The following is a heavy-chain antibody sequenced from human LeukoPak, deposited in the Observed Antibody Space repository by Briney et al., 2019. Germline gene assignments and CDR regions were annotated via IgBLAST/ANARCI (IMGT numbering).Heavy chain of an antibody. J-gene: IGHJ4*02. Sequence: SGRCLRLSWAAAGFTFGSYSVNWGRQARGKGLELVLSISSRSSSKYYADAVKGRFTLSRDNSKNTLYLKMNSLRAADTAVYYCAKDQGTSYLSSFDYWGQGTLVTVSS. D-gene: IGHD6-6*01. CDR2: ISSRSSSK. V-gene: IGHV3-21*01. CDR3: AKDQGTSYLSSFDY. CDR1: GFTFGSYS.